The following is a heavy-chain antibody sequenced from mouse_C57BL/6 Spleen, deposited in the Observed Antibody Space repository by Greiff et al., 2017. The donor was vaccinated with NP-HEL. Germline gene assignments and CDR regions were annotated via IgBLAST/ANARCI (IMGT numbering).Heavy chain of an antibody. D-gene: IGHD4-1*01. CDR2: ISYDGSN. Sequence: EVKLVESGPGLVKPSQSLSLTCSVTGYSITSGYYWNWIRQFPGNKLEWMGYISYDGSNNYNPSLKNRISITRDTSKNQFFLKLNSVTTEDTATYYCARDGRDYGMDYWGQGTSVTVSS. J-gene: IGHJ4*01. V-gene: IGHV3-6*01. CDR1: GYSITSGYY. CDR3: ARDGRDYGMDY.